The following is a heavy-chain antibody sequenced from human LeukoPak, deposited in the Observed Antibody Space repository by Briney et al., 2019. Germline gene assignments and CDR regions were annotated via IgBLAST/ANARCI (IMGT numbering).Heavy chain of an antibody. J-gene: IGHJ5*02. D-gene: IGHD2-15*01. CDR3: AKMGNPDYSDNWFDP. Sequence: GGSLRLSCAASGFTFSSYGMHWVRQAPGKGLEWVAFIQYDASNKYYADSVKGRFTISRDNSKNTLYLQMNSLRAEDTAVYHCAKMGNPDYSDNWFDPWGQGTLVTVSS. V-gene: IGHV3-30*02. CDR1: GFTFSSYG. CDR2: IQYDASNK.